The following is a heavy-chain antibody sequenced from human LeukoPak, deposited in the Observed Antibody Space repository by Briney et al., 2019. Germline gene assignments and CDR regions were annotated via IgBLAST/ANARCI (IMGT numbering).Heavy chain of an antibody. D-gene: IGHD2-21*01. CDR3: ARGLYPLAYCGGDCYGRYFQH. J-gene: IGHJ1*01. V-gene: IGHV1-18*04. CDR2: ISAYNGNT. Sequence: ASVKVSCKASGYTFTSYYMHWVRQAPGQGLEWMGWISAYNGNTNYAQKLQGRVTMTTDTSTSTAYMELRSLRSDDTAVYYCARGLYPLAYCGGDCYGRYFQHWGQGTLVTVSS. CDR1: GYTFTSYY.